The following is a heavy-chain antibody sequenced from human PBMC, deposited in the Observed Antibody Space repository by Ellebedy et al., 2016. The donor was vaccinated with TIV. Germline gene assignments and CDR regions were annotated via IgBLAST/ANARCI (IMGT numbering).Heavy chain of an antibody. D-gene: IGHD1-1*01. CDR2: IIPILGVA. V-gene: IGHV1-69*02. J-gene: IGHJ5*02. Sequence: AASVKVSCKASGDTLSRYPIRWVRQAPGQGLEWMGRIIPILGVAKHAQKFQGRVTITADKSTTTAYMELSSLRSEDTAVYYCAAGNDGGWFDPWGQGTLVTVSS. CDR1: GDTLSRYP. CDR3: AAGNDGGWFDP.